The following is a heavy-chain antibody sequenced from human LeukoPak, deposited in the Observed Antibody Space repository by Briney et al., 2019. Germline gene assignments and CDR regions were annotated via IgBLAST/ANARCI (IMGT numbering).Heavy chain of an antibody. CDR1: GFTFSSYG. CDR3: AKDSRGGRITMIFND. V-gene: IGHV3-30*18. Sequence: GGSLRLSCAASGFTFSSYGMHWVRQAPGKGLEWVAVISYDGSNKYYADSVKGRFTISRDNSKNTLYLQMNSLRAEDTAVYYCAKDSRGGRITMIFNDWGQGTLVTVSS. D-gene: IGHD3-22*01. J-gene: IGHJ4*02. CDR2: ISYDGSNK.